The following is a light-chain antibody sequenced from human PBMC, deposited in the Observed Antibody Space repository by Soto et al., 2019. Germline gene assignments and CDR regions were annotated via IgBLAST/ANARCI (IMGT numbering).Light chain of an antibody. Sequence: DIVLTQSPGLLSLSLGERATLSCNASQSVSNNYLAWYQQRPGQAPRLIIYGASIRATGIPDRFSGSGSGTDFTLTISSLEPDDFSVYYCQQRNNWPPITFGQGTRLEI. CDR1: QSVSNNY. CDR2: GAS. V-gene: IGKV3D-20*02. J-gene: IGKJ5*01. CDR3: QQRNNWPPIT.